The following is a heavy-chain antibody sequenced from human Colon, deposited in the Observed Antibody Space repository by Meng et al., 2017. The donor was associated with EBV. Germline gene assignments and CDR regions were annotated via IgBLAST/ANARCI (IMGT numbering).Heavy chain of an antibody. V-gene: IGHV4-34*02. CDR3: ARRRGGSGRDC. CDR2: IYHSGST. J-gene: IGHJ4*02. Sequence: QLHLKRWGAGRLKPSDTLSLPCAVYGGSLSDYCCHWIRQPPGKGLEWIGAIYHSGSTSYNPSLQSRVTMFVDMSKNQFSLMLTSVTATDTAVYYCARRRGGSGRDCWGQGTLVTVSS. D-gene: IGHD3-10*01. CDR1: GGSLSDYC.